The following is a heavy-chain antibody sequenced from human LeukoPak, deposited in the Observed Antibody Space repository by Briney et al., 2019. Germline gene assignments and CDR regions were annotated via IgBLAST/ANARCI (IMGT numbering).Heavy chain of an antibody. CDR3: ARVGYLRPFDY. D-gene: IGHD2-2*03. V-gene: IGHV3-48*01. CDR1: GGSISSSS. CDR2: ISSSSSTI. Sequence: ETLSLTCTVSGGSISSSSYYWGWIRQPPGKGLEWVSYISSSSSTIYYADSVKGRFTISRDNAKNSLYLQMNSLRAEDTAVYYCARVGYLRPFDYWGQGTLVTVSS. J-gene: IGHJ4*02.